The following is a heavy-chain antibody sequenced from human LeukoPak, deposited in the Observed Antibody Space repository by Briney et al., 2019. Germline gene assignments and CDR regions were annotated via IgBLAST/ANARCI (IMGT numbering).Heavy chain of an antibody. D-gene: IGHD1-26*01. CDR2: ISSSGSTI. V-gene: IGHV3-11*01. CDR3: ARGVAGATTSSMVFDY. Sequence: GGSLRLSCAASGFTFSDYYMSWIRQAPGKGLEWVSYISSSGSTIYYADSVKGRFTISRDNAKNSLYLQMNSLRAEDTAVYYYARGVAGATTSSMVFDYWGQGTLVTVSS. J-gene: IGHJ4*02. CDR1: GFTFSDYY.